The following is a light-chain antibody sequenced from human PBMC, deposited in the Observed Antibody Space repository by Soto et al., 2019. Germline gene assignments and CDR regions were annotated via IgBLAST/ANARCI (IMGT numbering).Light chain of an antibody. CDR1: QSINSKS. Sequence: EIVLTQSPGTLSLSPGEGATVSCRVSQSINSKSLVWYQRKFGQAPRLLIYNTSSRATGIPDRFSGSGSGTNFTLSSNRLEPEDFAVYYCQHYGGSFIFGPGTKVDFK. V-gene: IGKV3-20*01. CDR3: QHYGGSFI. J-gene: IGKJ3*01. CDR2: NTS.